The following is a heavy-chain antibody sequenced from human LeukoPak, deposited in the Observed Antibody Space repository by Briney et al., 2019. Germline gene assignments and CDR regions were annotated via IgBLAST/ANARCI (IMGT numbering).Heavy chain of an antibody. J-gene: IGHJ4*02. Sequence: PGGSLRLSCAVSGFTFSTYAMHWVRQAPGNGLEYVSSITSDGDSTYYANSVKGRFTLSRDNSMNMLYLQMGSLRAEDTGVYYGAKANFYDSSGYYLGGFDYWGQGTLVTVSS. CDR1: GFTFSTYA. D-gene: IGHD3-22*01. V-gene: IGHV3-64*01. CDR3: AKANFYDSSGYYLGGFDY. CDR2: ITSDGDST.